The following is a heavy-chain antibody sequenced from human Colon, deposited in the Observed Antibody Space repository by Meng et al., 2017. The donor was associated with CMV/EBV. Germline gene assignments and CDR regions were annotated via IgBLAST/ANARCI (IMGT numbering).Heavy chain of an antibody. D-gene: IGHD3-10*01. V-gene: IGHV3-43D*03. CDR3: AKNFYGSGSRGYGMDV. J-gene: IGHJ6*02. CDR2: ISWDGGTS. Sequence: GGSLRLSCAASGFTFDDFAMHWVRQVPGKGLEWVSLISWDGGTSYYADSVKGRFTISRDNTKNSLYLQMDSLRAEDSDLDYCAKNFYGSGSRGYGMDVWGQGTTVTVSS. CDR1: GFTFDDFA.